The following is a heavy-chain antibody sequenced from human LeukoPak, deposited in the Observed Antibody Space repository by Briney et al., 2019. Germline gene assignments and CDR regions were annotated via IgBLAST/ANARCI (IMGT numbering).Heavy chain of an antibody. V-gene: IGHV3-53*01. Sequence: GGSLRLSCAASGFTVSSNYMSWVRQAPGKGLEWVSVIYSGGSTYYADSVKGRFTISRDNSKNTLYLQMNSLRAEDTAVYYCARDLSCSGGSCSDAVDIWGQGTMVTVSS. D-gene: IGHD2-15*01. J-gene: IGHJ3*02. CDR2: IYSGGST. CDR3: ARDLSCSGGSCSDAVDI. CDR1: GFTVSSNY.